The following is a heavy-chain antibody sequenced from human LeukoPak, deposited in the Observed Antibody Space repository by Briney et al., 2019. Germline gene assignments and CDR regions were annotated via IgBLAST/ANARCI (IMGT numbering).Heavy chain of an antibody. V-gene: IGHV4-61*02. Sequence: PSETLSLTCTVSGGSISSGSYYWSWIRQPAGKGLEWIGRIYTSGSTNYNPSLKSRVTISVDPSKNQFSLKLSSVTAADTAVYYCASAIFGVVSPDAFDIWGQGTMVTVSS. D-gene: IGHD3-3*01. CDR1: GGSISSGSYY. CDR3: ASAIFGVVSPDAFDI. J-gene: IGHJ3*02. CDR2: IYTSGST.